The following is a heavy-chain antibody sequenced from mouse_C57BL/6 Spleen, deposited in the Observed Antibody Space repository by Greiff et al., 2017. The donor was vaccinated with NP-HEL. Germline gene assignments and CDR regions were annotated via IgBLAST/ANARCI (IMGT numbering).Heavy chain of an antibody. CDR2: IWSGGST. Sequence: QVQLQQSGPGLVQPSQSLSITCTVSGFSLTSYGVHWVRQSPGKGLEWLGVIWSGGSTDYYAAFISRLSISKDNSKSQVFFKMNSLQADDTAIYYCAREGLRRNYAMDDWGQGTSVTVSS. CDR1: GFSLTSYG. V-gene: IGHV2-2*01. J-gene: IGHJ4*01. D-gene: IGHD2-4*01. CDR3: AREGLRRNYAMDD.